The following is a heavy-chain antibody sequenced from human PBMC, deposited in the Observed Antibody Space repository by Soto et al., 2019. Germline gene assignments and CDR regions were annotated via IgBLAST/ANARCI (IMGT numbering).Heavy chain of an antibody. J-gene: IGHJ4*02. CDR3: AKDKLYSNYEYYFDY. CDR1: GFTFENYA. Sequence: EVHLVESGGGLVQPGRSLRLSCAASGFTFENYAMHWVRQVPGKGLEWVSGISWNGGTIGYADSVKGRFTISRDNAKNSLYLQMNSLRAEDTALYYCAKDKLYSNYEYYFDYWGRGTLVTVSS. CDR2: ISWNGGTI. V-gene: IGHV3-9*01. D-gene: IGHD4-4*01.